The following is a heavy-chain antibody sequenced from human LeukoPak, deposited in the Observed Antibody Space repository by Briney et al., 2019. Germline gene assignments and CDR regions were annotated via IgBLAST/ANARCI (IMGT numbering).Heavy chain of an antibody. D-gene: IGHD3-22*01. J-gene: IGHJ4*02. V-gene: IGHV3-48*04. CDR1: GFTFSGYS. CDR2: ISSSSSTI. CDR3: ARDAGYYDSSGYYYLFDY. Sequence: GGSLRLSCAASGFTFSGYSMNWVRQAPGKGLEWVSYISSSSSTIYYADSVKGRFTISRDNAKNSLYLQMNSLRAEDTAVYYCARDAGYYDSSGYYYLFDYWGQGTLVTVSS.